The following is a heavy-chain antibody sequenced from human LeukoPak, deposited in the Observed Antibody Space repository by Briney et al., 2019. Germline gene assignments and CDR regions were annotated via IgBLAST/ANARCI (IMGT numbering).Heavy chain of an antibody. Sequence: GGSLRLSCSASGFTFSSYAMHWVRQAPGKGLEYVSAISSNGGSRYYADSVKGRFTISRDNSKNTLYLQMSSLRAEDTAVYYCVKVMAEYQLLSGPDYWGQGTLVTVSS. D-gene: IGHD2-2*01. CDR2: ISSNGGSR. CDR3: VKVMAEYQLLSGPDY. V-gene: IGHV3-64D*06. CDR1: GFTFSSYA. J-gene: IGHJ4*02.